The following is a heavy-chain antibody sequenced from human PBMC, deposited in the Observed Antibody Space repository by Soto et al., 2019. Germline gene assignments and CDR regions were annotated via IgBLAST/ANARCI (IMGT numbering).Heavy chain of an antibody. Sequence: EVHLVESGGGLIQPGGSLRLSCAASGFTVGNNYMTWVRQAPGKGLEWVSLVYSHGATYHADSVKGRFTISRDSSKNTFYLQLNSLRAEDTAMYYCTTSPRVGVWGQGTTVTVSS. V-gene: IGHV3-53*01. J-gene: IGHJ6*02. CDR1: GFTVGNNY. CDR2: VYSHGAT. CDR3: TTSPRVGV. D-gene: IGHD3-10*01.